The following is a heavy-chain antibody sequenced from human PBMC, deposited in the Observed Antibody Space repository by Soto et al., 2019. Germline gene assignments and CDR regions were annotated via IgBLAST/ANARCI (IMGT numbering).Heavy chain of an antibody. Sequence: SQTLSLTCVISGDSVSSNSAAWSWVRQSPSRGLEWLGRTKYRSKWYNDYATSVKSRIIINADTSKNQYSLQLNSVTPEDTAAYFCARGEQYSGRIFDYWGQGTLVTVSS. CDR2: TKYRSKWYN. J-gene: IGHJ4*01. CDR1: GDSVSSNSAA. V-gene: IGHV6-1*01. CDR3: ARGEQYSGRIFDY. D-gene: IGHD1-26*01.